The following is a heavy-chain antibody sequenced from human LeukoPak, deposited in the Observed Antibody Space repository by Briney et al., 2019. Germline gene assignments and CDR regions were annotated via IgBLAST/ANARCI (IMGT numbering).Heavy chain of an antibody. CDR1: GFTFSSYG. CDR3: AKDGGGGLQLTYYYYYYMDV. D-gene: IGHD5-24*01. J-gene: IGHJ6*03. CDR2: IRYDGSNK. Sequence: GGSLRLSCAASGFTFSSYGMHWVRQAPGKGLEWVAFIRYDGSNKYYADSVKGRFTISRDNSKNTLYLQMNSLRAEDTAVYYCAKDGGGGLQLTYYYYYYMDVWGKGTTVTISS. V-gene: IGHV3-30*02.